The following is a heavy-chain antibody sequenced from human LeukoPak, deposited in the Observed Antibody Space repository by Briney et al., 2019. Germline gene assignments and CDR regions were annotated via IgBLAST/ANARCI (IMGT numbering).Heavy chain of an antibody. Sequence: PSETLSLTCTVSGGSISSHYWSWIRQSPGKGLEWIGYIYYSGSTNYNPSLKSRVTISVDTSKNQFSLKLSSVTAADTAVYYCARVGSDWFDPWGQGTLATVSS. J-gene: IGHJ5*02. D-gene: IGHD3-10*01. CDR1: GGSISSHY. CDR3: ARVGSDWFDP. V-gene: IGHV4-59*11. CDR2: IYYSGST.